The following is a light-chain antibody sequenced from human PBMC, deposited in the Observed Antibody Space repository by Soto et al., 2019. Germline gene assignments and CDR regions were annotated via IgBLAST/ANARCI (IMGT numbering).Light chain of an antibody. CDR3: QQRSNWGFLT. V-gene: IGKV3-11*01. CDR2: DAS. CDR1: QSVSSY. Sequence: EIVLTQSPATLSLSPGERATLSCRASQSVSSYLAWYQQKPGQAPRLLIYDASNRATGIPARFSGSGSGTDFTLTIGSLEPEDFAVYYCQQRSNWGFLTFGGGTKVDI. J-gene: IGKJ4*01.